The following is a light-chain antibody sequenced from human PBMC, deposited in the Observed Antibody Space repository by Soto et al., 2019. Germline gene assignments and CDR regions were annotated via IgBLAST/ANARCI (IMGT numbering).Light chain of an antibody. Sequence: EIVLTQSPATLSLSPRERATLSCRTSQSVSSYFAWYQQKPGRAPRLLIYDASNRATGIPARFIGSGSGTDFTITISSLEPEDFAVYYCQQRSNWPITFGQGTRLEIK. CDR2: DAS. CDR1: QSVSSY. J-gene: IGKJ5*01. V-gene: IGKV3-11*01. CDR3: QQRSNWPIT.